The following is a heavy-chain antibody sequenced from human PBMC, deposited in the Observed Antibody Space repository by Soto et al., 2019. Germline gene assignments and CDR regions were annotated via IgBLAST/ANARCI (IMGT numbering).Heavy chain of an antibody. J-gene: IGHJ6*02. V-gene: IGHV1-46*01. CDR1: GYTFTSYY. CDR2: INPSGGST. Sequence: ASVKVSCKASGYTFTSYYMHWVRQAPGQGLEWMGIINPSGGSTSYAQKFQGRVTMTRDTSTSTVYMELSSLRSEDTAVYYCARVRDRVLGSYGFRGYYYGMDVWGQGTTVTVPS. CDR3: ARVRDRVLGSYGFRGYYYGMDV. D-gene: IGHD5-18*01.